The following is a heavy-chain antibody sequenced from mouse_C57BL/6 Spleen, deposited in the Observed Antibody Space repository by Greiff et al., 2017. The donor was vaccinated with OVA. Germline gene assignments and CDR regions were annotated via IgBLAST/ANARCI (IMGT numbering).Heavy chain of an antibody. D-gene: IGHD1-1*02. CDR3: ARDARWSYAMDY. V-gene: IGHV7-1*01. CDR1: GFTFSDFY. J-gene: IGHJ4*01. CDR2: SRNKANDYTT. Sequence: EVMLVESGGGLVQSGRSLRLSCATSGFTFSDFYMEWVRQAPGKGLEWLAASRNKANDYTTEYSASVKGRFIVSRDTSQSILYLQMNALRAEDTAIYYCARDARWSYAMDYWGQGTSVTVSS.